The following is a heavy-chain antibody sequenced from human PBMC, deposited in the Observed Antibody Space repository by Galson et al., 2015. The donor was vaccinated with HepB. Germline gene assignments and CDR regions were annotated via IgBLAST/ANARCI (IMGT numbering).Heavy chain of an antibody. J-gene: IGHJ4*02. CDR1: GFSFSSYA. Sequence: SLRLSCAVSGFSFSSYAMYWVRQAPGKGLEWVSAISGNGGSTYYADSVKGRFTISRDNYKNTLYLQMNSLRAEDTAVYYCAKGLGGGCYFPFHYWGQGTLVTVSS. CDR3: AKGLGGGCYFPFHY. V-gene: IGHV3-23*01. CDR2: ISGNGGST. D-gene: IGHD2-15*01.